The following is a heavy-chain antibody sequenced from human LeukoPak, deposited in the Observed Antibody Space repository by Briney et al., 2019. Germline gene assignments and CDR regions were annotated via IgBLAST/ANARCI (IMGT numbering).Heavy chain of an antibody. Sequence: PGGPLRLSCTASGFSFSNSAMTCVRRAPGKRLEWVSSIGGGGSSYYAGSVKGRFTISRDNSKNTVYLQMNNLRAEDTAIFYCVKGVTMVRGSREFDYWGQGTLVTVSS. CDR1: GFSFSNSA. CDR2: IGGGGSS. J-gene: IGHJ4*02. D-gene: IGHD3-10*01. V-gene: IGHV3-23*01. CDR3: VKGVTMVRGSREFDY.